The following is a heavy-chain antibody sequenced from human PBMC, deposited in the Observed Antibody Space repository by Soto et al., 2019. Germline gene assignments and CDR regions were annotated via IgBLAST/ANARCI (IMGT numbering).Heavy chain of an antibody. CDR2: ISYDGSNK. CDR1: GFTFSSYA. V-gene: IGHV3-30-3*01. Sequence: VQLVESGGGVVQPGRSLRLSCAASGFTFSSYAMHWVRQAPGKGLEWVAVISYDGSNKYYADSVKGRFTISRDNSKNTLYLQMNSLRAEDTAVYYCARVVGPLDYWGQGTLVTVSS. CDR3: ARVVGPLDY. D-gene: IGHD2-21*01. J-gene: IGHJ4*02.